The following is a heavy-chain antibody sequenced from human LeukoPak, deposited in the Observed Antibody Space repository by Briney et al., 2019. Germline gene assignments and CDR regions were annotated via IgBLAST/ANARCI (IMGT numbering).Heavy chain of an antibody. D-gene: IGHD3-10*01. CDR3: ARCHALWFGAQGYGMDV. CDR1: GCTFTSYA. Sequence: ASVQVSCKASGCTFTSYAMHWVGQAPGQRLEWMGGINAGNGNTKYSQKFQGRVTITRETSARTAYMELSSMRPEGTALYYCARCHALWFGAQGYGMDVWGKGTTVTVSS. J-gene: IGHJ6*04. CDR2: INAGNGNT. V-gene: IGHV1-3*01.